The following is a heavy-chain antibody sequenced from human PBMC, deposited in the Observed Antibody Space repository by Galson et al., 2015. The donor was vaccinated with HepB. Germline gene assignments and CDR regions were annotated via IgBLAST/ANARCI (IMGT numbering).Heavy chain of an antibody. J-gene: IGHJ6*02. V-gene: IGHV1-69*13. Sequence: SVKVSCKASGGTFSSYAISWVRPAPGQGLEWMGGIIPIFGTANYAQKFQGRVTITADESTSTAYMELSSLRSEDTAVYYCERNQRDYYYYGMDVWGPGTTVTVSS. CDR2: IIPIFGTA. D-gene: IGHD6-25*01. CDR3: ERNQRDYYYYGMDV. CDR1: GGTFSSYA.